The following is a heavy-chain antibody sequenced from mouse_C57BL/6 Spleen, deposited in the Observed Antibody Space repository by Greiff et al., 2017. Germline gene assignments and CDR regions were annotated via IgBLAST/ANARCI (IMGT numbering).Heavy chain of an antibody. D-gene: IGHD1-1*01. CDR3: ARGITTVVVDYAMDY. V-gene: IGHV3-6*01. CDR1: GYSITSGYY. CDR2: ISYDGSN. Sequence: DVQLQESGPGLVKPSQSLSLTCSVTGYSITSGYYWNWIRQFPGNKLEWMGYISYDGSNNYNPSLKNRISITRDTSKNQFFLKLNSVTTEDTATYYCARGITTVVVDYAMDYWGQGTSVTVSS. J-gene: IGHJ4*01.